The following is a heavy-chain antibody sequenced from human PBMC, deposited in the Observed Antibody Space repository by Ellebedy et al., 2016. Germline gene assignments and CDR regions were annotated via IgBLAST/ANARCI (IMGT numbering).Heavy chain of an antibody. V-gene: IGHV4-39*01. Sequence: SETLSLXXSVSGGSISNSNYYWGWVRQPPGKGLEWIASVFYSGSTFYNPSLRSRVTMSADTSKNQFSLNLSSVTAADTAEYHCARHVKVSRGTPHYYFDLWGPGTLVTVSS. CDR2: VFYSGST. CDR1: GGSISNSNYY. D-gene: IGHD1-26*01. J-gene: IGHJ2*01. CDR3: ARHVKVSRGTPHYYFDL.